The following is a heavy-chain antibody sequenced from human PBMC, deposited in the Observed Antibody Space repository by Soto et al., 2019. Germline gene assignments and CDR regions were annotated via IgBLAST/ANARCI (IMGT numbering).Heavy chain of an antibody. CDR3: AKSSSRAHYYAMDV. D-gene: IGHD2-2*01. V-gene: IGHV3-23*01. Sequence: EVQLLESGGGLVQPGGSLRLSCAASGFTFSSYAMNWVRQAPGKGLEWVAGVSASGGSTSYADSVKGRFTISRDNSKDTLYLQMNSLRAEDTAVYYCAKSSSRAHYYAMDVWGQGTTVTVFS. J-gene: IGHJ6*02. CDR1: GFTFSSYA. CDR2: VSASGGST.